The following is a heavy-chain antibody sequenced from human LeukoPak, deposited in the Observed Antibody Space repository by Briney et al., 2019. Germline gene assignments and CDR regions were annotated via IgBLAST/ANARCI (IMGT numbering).Heavy chain of an antibody. CDR3: ARVSSVQVVGSVN. CDR1: GFTFSSYS. CDR2: ISSRSSYL. D-gene: IGHD3-22*01. J-gene: IGHJ4*02. V-gene: IGHV3-21*01. Sequence: GGSLRLSCAASGFTFSSYSMNWVRQAPGKGLEWVSSISSRSSYLYYADSVKGRFTISRDNAKNSLYLQMNSLRAEDTAMYYCARVSSVQVVGSVNWGQGTLVTVFS.